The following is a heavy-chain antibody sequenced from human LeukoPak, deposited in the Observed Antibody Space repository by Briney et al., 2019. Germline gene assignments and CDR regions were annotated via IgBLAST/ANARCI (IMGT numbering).Heavy chain of an antibody. CDR3: ARLRLKYYDFWSGYSQGAFDI. Sequence: SXTLSLTCAVYGGSFSGYYWSWIRQPPGKGLEWIGEINHSGSTNYNPSLKRRVTISVDTSKNQFSLKLSSVTAADTAVYYCARLRLKYYDFWSGYSQGAFDIWGQGTMVTVSS. CDR1: GGSFSGYY. V-gene: IGHV4-34*01. D-gene: IGHD3-3*01. CDR2: INHSGST. J-gene: IGHJ3*02.